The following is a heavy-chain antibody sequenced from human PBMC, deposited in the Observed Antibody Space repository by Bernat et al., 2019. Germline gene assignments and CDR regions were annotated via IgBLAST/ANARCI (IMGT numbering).Heavy chain of an antibody. Sequence: QVQLVQSGAEVKKPVASVKVSCKASGYTFTGYYMHWVRQAPGQGLEWMGRINPNSGGTNYAQKFQGRVTMTRDTSISTAYMELSRLRSDDTAVYYCARVPVRTTVTTDYYYYMDVWGKGTTVTVSS. CDR1: GYTFTGYY. V-gene: IGHV1-2*06. D-gene: IGHD4-17*01. CDR2: INPNSGGT. CDR3: ARVPVRTTVTTDYYYYMDV. J-gene: IGHJ6*03.